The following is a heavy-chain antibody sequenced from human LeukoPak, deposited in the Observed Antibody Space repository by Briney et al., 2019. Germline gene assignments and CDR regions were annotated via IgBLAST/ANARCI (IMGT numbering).Heavy chain of an antibody. CDR1: GYTFTGYY. J-gene: IGHJ4*02. CDR2: INPNSGGT. CDR3: ARVGVDGYSYGSTFDY. Sequence: ASVKVSXKASGYTFTGYYMHWVRQAPGQGLEWMGWINPNSGGTNYAQKFQGRVTMTRDTSISTAYMELSRLRSDDTAVYYCARVGVDGYSYGSTFDYWGQGTLVTVSS. D-gene: IGHD5-18*01. V-gene: IGHV1-2*02.